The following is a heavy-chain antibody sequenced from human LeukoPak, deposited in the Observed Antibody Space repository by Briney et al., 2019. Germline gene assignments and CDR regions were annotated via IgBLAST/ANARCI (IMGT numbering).Heavy chain of an antibody. J-gene: IGHJ4*02. CDR3: ARHRLDGDFLFDY. V-gene: IGHV5-51*01. CDR2: IYPGDSDT. D-gene: IGHD4-17*01. CDR1: GYSFTSYW. Sequence: GESLKISCKGSGYSFTSYWIGWGRQMPGKGLEWMGIIYPGDSDTRYSPSFQRQVTISADKSISTAYLQWSSLQASDTAMYYCARHRLDGDFLFDYWGQGTLVTVSS.